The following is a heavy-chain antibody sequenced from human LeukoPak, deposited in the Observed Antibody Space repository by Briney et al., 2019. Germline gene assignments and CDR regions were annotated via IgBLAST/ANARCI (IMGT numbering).Heavy chain of an antibody. J-gene: IGHJ6*02. CDR2: ILSDGSNK. CDR1: GFTFSNYA. CDR3: ARDVNTSMPYYYYGVDV. V-gene: IGHV3-30-3*01. Sequence: GGSLRLSCAASGFTFSNYAMLWVRQAPGKGLEWVAIILSDGSNKYYADSVKGRFTISRDNSKNTLYLQMNSLRAEDAAVYYCARDVNTSMPYYYYGVDVWGQGTTVTVSS. D-gene: IGHD5-18*01.